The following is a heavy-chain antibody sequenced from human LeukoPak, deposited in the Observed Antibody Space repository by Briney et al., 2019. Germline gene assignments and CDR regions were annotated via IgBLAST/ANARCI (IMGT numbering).Heavy chain of an antibody. CDR1: GGSISTSNYY. CDR3: ARNMVREIYYFDY. J-gene: IGHJ4*02. CDR2: IFYSGST. Sequence: SETLSLTCTVSGGSISTSNYYWGWIRQPPGKGLEWIGNIFYSGSTYYNPSLKSRVTISVDTSKNQLSLKLSSVTAADTAVYYCARNMVREIYYFDYWGQGTLVTVSS. D-gene: IGHD3-10*01. V-gene: IGHV4-39*07.